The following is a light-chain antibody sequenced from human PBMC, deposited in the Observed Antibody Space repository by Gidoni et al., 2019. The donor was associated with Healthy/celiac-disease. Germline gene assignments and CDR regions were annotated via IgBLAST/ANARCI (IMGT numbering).Light chain of an antibody. CDR2: GAS. J-gene: IGKJ4*01. Sequence: EVVMTHSPATLSVSPEERAALSCRASQSVSSNLAWYQQKPGQAPRLLIYGASTRATGIPSRFSGSGSGTEFTLTISSLQSEDFAVYYCQQDKNWPPLTFGGGTKVEIK. V-gene: IGKV3-15*01. CDR1: QSVSSN. CDR3: QQDKNWPPLT.